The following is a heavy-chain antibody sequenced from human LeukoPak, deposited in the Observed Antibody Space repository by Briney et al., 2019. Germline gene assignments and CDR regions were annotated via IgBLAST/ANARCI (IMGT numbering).Heavy chain of an antibody. CDR2: FDPEDGET. Sequence: GASVKVSCKVSGYTLTELSMHWVRQAPGKGLEWMGGFDPEDGETIYAQKFQGRVTMTEDTSTDTAYMELSSLRSEDTAVYYCATRYCGSGFYPYWGQGTLVTVSS. CDR1: GYTLTELS. CDR3: ATRYCGSGFYPY. V-gene: IGHV1-24*01. J-gene: IGHJ4*02. D-gene: IGHD3-10*01.